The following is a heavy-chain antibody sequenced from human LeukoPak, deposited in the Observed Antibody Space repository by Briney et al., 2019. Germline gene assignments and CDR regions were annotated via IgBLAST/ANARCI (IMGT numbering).Heavy chain of an antibody. CDR2: IYYSGST. J-gene: IGHJ4*02. Sequence: SETLSLTCTVSGGSISSSSYYWGWIRQPPGKGLEWIGSIYYSGSTYYNPSLKSRVTISVDTSKNQFSLKLSSVTAADTAVYYCARSGGKSSRGYYDFWSGYYRGYYFDYWGQGTLVTVSS. CDR1: GGSISSSSYY. V-gene: IGHV4-39*01. CDR3: ARSGGKSSRGYYDFWSGYYRGYYFDY. D-gene: IGHD3-3*01.